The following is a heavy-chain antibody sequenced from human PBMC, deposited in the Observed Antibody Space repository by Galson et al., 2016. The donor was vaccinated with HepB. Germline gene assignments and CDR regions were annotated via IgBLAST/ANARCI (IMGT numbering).Heavy chain of an antibody. Sequence: TLSLTCTVSGDSISTSRYSYWSWLRQPVGKGLEWIGLIYTSGSTKYNPSLKSRLTISLDTSKNQFSLELISVTAADPAVYYCARELGSWSQGTLVTVSS. CDR1: GDSISTSRYSY. CDR3: ARELGS. J-gene: IGHJ5*02. CDR2: IYTSGST. V-gene: IGHV4-61*02. D-gene: IGHD3-16*01.